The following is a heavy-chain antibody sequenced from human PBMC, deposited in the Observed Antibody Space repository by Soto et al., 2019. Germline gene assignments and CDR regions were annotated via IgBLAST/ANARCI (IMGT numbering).Heavy chain of an antibody. J-gene: IGHJ4*02. Sequence: QVQLQESGPGLVKPSQTLSLTCTVSGVSISSGDYYWSCIRQPPRKGLEWIGYVYYSGSTYYNPNLKSRVTISVGTSKNQVFLKLSSVTAADTAVYYCARAVRGSYYYYWGQGTLVTVSS. CDR2: VYYSGST. CDR3: ARAVRGSYYYY. CDR1: GVSISSGDYY. D-gene: IGHD1-26*01. V-gene: IGHV4-30-4*01.